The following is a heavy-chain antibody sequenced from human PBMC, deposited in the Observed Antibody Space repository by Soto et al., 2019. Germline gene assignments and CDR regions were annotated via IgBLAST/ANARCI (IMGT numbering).Heavy chain of an antibody. Sequence: GGSLRLSCAASGFTVSSNYMSWVRQAPGKGLEWVSVIYSGGSTYYADSVKGRFTISRDNSKNTLYLQMNSLRAEDTAVYYCAREYNLNWFDLWGQGTLVTVSS. CDR3: AREYNLNWFDL. J-gene: IGHJ5*02. CDR2: IYSGGST. CDR1: GFTVSSNY. V-gene: IGHV3-66*01. D-gene: IGHD1-20*01.